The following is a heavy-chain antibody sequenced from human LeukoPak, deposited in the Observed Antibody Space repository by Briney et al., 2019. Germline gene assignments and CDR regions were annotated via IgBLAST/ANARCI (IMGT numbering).Heavy chain of an antibody. V-gene: IGHV4-34*01. D-gene: IGHD2-2*01. CDR3: ARVVVVPAAYYYYGMDV. J-gene: IGHJ6*02. CDR1: GGSFTKHQ. CDR2: INDGGST. Sequence: SETLSLTCAVYGGSFTKHQWSWIRQPPGKGLEWIGAINDGGSTNYNPSLKSRVTISVDTSKNQFSLRLSSMTAADTAVYYCARVVVVPAAYYYYGMDVWGQGTTVTVSS.